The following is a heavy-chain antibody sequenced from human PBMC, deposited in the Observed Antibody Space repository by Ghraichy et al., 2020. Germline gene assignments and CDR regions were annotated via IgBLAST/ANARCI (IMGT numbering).Heavy chain of an antibody. D-gene: IGHD1-1*01. Sequence: GGSLRLSCAASGFTFSSYWMSWVRQAPGKGLEWVANIKQDGSEKYYVDSVKGRFTISRDNAKNSLYLQMNSLRAEDTAVYYCARDRTTKGGLPWFDPWGQGTLVTVSS. J-gene: IGHJ5*02. CDR3: ARDRTTKGGLPWFDP. CDR1: GFTFSSYW. CDR2: IKQDGSEK. V-gene: IGHV3-7*03.